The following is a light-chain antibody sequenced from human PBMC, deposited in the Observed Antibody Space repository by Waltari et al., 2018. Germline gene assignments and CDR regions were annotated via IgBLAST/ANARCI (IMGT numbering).Light chain of an antibody. V-gene: IGLV2-14*01. CDR1: SSDVGGYNS. CDR2: DVS. CDR3: SSYTSSSSWV. Sequence: QSALTQPASVSGSPGQSITISCTGTSSDVGGYNSVSWYQQHPGKAPKLLIYDVSNRPSGVSNRFPGSKSGNTASLTISGLQAEDEADYYCSSYTSSSSWVFGGGTKLTVL. J-gene: IGLJ3*02.